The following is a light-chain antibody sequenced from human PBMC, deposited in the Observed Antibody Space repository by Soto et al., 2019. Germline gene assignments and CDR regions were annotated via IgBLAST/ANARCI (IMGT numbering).Light chain of an antibody. CDR3: QQYNNWPQT. V-gene: IGKV3-15*01. J-gene: IGKJ1*01. CDR2: GAS. Sequence: EIVMTQSTATLSVSPGERATLSCRASQSVSSNLAWYQQKPGQPPRLLIYGASTRATGIPARFSGSGSGTEFTLTISTLQSEDFAVYYCQQYNNWPQTFGQGTKVEI. CDR1: QSVSSN.